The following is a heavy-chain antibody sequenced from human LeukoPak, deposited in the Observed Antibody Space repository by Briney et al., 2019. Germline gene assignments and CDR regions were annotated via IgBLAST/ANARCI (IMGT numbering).Heavy chain of an antibody. J-gene: IGHJ4*02. CDR2: ISSSSSYI. CDR1: GFTFSSYS. V-gene: IGHV3-21*01. Sequence: PEGSLRLSCAASGFTFSSYSMNWVRQAPGKGLEWVSSISSSSSYIYYADSVKGRFTISRDNAKNSLYLQMNSLRAEDTAVYYCARLGSGSYYLDYWGQGTLVTVSS. CDR3: ARLGSGSYYLDY. D-gene: IGHD1-26*01.